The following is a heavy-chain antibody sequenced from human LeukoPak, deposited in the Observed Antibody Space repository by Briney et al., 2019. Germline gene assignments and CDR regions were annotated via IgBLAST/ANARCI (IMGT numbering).Heavy chain of an antibody. D-gene: IGHD3-22*01. J-gene: IGHJ4*02. Sequence: GGSLRLSCAASGFTFDEYAMHWVRQAPGKSLEWVSLISWSGDRAYYAASVKGRFIMSRDNTKNSLYLQMNSLRAEDTAFYFCTKDRDYFNYYDSIRYHSTPFDSWGQGTLVTVSS. CDR2: ISWSGDRA. V-gene: IGHV3-43D*03. CDR3: TKDRDYFNYYDSIRYHSTPFDS. CDR1: GFTFDEYA.